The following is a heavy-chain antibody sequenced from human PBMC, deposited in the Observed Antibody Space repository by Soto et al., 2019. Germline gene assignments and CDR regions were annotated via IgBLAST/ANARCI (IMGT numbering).Heavy chain of an antibody. J-gene: IGHJ4*02. D-gene: IGHD1-26*01. CDR3: VRVGSGYDF. Sequence: EVQLVESGGGLVQPGGSLRLSCAASGFTFSGYSMHWVRQAPGKGLEYVSAINGNGDSTYYANSVKGRFTISRDNSKNTLYLQMRSLRADDMAVYFCVRVGSGYDFWRQGTLVTVSS. V-gene: IGHV3-64*01. CDR1: GFTFSGYS. CDR2: INGNGDST.